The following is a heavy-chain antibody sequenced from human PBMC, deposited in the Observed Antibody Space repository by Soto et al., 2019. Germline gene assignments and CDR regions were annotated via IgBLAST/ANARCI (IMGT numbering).Heavy chain of an antibody. J-gene: IGHJ3*02. V-gene: IGHV1-2*02. Sequence: ASVKVSCKASGYTFTGYYMHWVRQAPGQGLEWMGWINPNSGGTNYAQKFQGRVTMTRDTSISTAYMELSRLRSDDKAVYYCARDKYQLLWNDAFDIWGQGTMVTVSS. CDR2: INPNSGGT. CDR3: ARDKYQLLWNDAFDI. CDR1: GYTFTGYY. D-gene: IGHD2-2*01.